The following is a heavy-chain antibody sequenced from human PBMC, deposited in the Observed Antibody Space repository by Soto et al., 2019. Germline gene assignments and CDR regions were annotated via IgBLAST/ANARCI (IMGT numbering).Heavy chain of an antibody. D-gene: IGHD3-10*01. CDR3: ARRYYGSGSPGFDP. V-gene: IGHV5-51*01. Sequence: HGESLKISCKGSGYSFTNYWIGWVRRMPGKGLEWMGIIYPGDSDTKYSPSFQGQVTISADKSISTAYLQWSSLKASDTAMYCCARRYYGSGSPGFDPWGQGTLVTVSS. CDR1: GYSFTNYW. CDR2: IYPGDSDT. J-gene: IGHJ5*02.